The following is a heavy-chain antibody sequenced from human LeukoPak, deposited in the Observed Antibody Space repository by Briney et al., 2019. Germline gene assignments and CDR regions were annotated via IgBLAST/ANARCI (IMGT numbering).Heavy chain of an antibody. CDR3: ARVWDTKFDF. J-gene: IGHJ4*02. CDR2: IDPSDSET. V-gene: IGHV5-10-1*01. Sequence: GESLQSSCNGSGYSFTSCWITWVRQMPGKGLEWMGRIDPSDSETKYSPSFQAHVTISIDKSINSVHLQWSSLEASDTAMYYCARVWDTKFDFWGQGTLVTVSS. D-gene: IGHD5-18*01. CDR1: GYSFTSCW.